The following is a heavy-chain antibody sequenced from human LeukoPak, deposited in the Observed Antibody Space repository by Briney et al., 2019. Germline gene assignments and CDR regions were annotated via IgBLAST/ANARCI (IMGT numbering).Heavy chain of an antibody. D-gene: IGHD1-26*01. Sequence: PGGSLRLSCAASGFTVSNDYMSWVRQAPGKGLEWVSAISITVGGTYYADSVKGRFTISRDNSKNTLYLQMNSLSAEDTAVYYCAKRSHMLGATNPNYYFDHWGQGTLVTVSS. CDR3: AKRSHMLGATNPNYYFDH. V-gene: IGHV3-23*01. J-gene: IGHJ4*02. CDR2: ISITVGGT. CDR1: GFTVSNDY.